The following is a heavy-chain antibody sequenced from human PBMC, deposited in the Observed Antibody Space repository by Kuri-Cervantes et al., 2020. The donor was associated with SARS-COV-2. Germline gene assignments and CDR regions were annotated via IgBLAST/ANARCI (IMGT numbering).Heavy chain of an antibody. Sequence: SQTLSLTCAVYGGSFSGYYWSWIRQPPGKGLEWIGEINHSGSTNYNPSLKSRVTISVDTSKNQFSLKLSSVTAADTAVYYCARGSGSGSSYDAFDIWGQGTMVTVSS. J-gene: IGHJ3*02. CDR1: GGSFSGYY. CDR2: INHSGST. D-gene: IGHD3-10*01. CDR3: ARGSGSGSSYDAFDI. V-gene: IGHV4-34*01.